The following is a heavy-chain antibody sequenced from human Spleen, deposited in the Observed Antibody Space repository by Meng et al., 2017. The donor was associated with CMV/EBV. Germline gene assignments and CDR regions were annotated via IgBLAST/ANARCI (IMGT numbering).Heavy chain of an antibody. CDR3: ARALYYFDSGGNYQQTYGMDV. CDR1: GFTVSRYW. D-gene: IGHD3-22*01. Sequence: GESLKISCAASGFTVSRYWMTWVRQAPGKGLEWVANIKEDGSETYYVDSVRGRFTISRDNAKKSLYLQMTSLRAEDTAVYYCARALYYFDSGGNYQQTYGMDVWGQGTTVTVSS. J-gene: IGHJ6*02. CDR2: IKEDGSET. V-gene: IGHV3-7*03.